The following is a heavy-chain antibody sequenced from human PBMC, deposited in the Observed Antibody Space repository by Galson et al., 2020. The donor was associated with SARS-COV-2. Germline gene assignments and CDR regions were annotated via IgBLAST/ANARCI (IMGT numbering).Heavy chain of an antibody. J-gene: IGHJ4*02. CDR1: GYTFTSHG. CDR3: ARIRGTYEKFYFDV. D-gene: IGHD1-26*01. CDR2: IWYDGSNK. V-gene: IGHV3-33*01. Sequence: GESLKISCAASGYTFTSHGMHWVRQAPGKGLEWVAIIWYDGSNKHYAESVNGRFTISRDDSKNMLYLQMSSLRVEDTAMYYCARIRGTYEKFYFDVWGQGVLVTVSS.